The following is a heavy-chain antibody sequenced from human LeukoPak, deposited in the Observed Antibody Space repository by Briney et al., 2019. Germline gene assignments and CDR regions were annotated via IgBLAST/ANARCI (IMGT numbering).Heavy chain of an antibody. V-gene: IGHV4-38-2*02. Sequence: SETLSLTCTVSGGSISGYYWGWIRQPPGKGLEWIGTIYHSGRTYFNPSLKSRVTISVDTSKNQFSLKLSSVTAADTAVYYCARERGDNWNVGPWGQGTLVTVSS. J-gene: IGHJ5*02. D-gene: IGHD1-20*01. CDR3: ARERGDNWNVGP. CDR2: IYHSGRT. CDR1: GGSISGYY.